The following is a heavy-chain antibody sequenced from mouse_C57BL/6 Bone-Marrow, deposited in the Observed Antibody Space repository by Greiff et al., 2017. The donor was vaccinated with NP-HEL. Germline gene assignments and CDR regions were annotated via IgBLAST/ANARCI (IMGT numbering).Heavy chain of an antibody. D-gene: IGHD2-4*01. CDR2: INPYNGGT. J-gene: IGHJ1*03. Sequence: VQLKQSGPVLVKPGASVKMSCKASGYTFTDYYMNWVKQSHGKSLEWIGVINPYNGGTSYNQKFKGKATLTVDKSSSTAYMELNSLTSEDSAVYYCLYYDYDWYFDVWGTGTTVTVSS. V-gene: IGHV1-19*01. CDR1: GYTFTDYY. CDR3: LYYDYDWYFDV.